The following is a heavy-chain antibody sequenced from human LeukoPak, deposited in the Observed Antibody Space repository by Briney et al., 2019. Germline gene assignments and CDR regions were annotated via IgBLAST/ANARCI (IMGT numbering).Heavy chain of an antibody. CDR3: ARDGVAGGFDY. CDR1: GGSIGSYY. V-gene: IGHV4-59*01. Sequence: SETLSLTCTVSGGSIGSYYWNWIRQAPGKGLEWIGYIHYSGSTNHNSSLKSRVTISVDTSKNQYSLKLSSVTAADTAVYYCARDGVAGGFDYWGQGTLVTVSS. D-gene: IGHD6-19*01. J-gene: IGHJ4*02. CDR2: IHYSGST.